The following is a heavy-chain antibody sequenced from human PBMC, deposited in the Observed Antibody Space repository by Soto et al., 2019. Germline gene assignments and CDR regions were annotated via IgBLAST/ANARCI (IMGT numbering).Heavy chain of an antibody. J-gene: IGHJ5*02. CDR3: ARHYSSGSRNWFDP. CDR1: GGSINSSSYF. D-gene: IGHD6-19*01. V-gene: IGHV4-39*01. CDR2: IYYSGST. Sequence: PSETLSLTCVVSGGSINSSSYFWGGVRQPPGKGLEWIGSIYYSGSTYYNPSLRSRVTISVDTSKNQFSLKLSSVTAADTAVSYCARHYSSGSRNWFDPWGQGTLVTVSS.